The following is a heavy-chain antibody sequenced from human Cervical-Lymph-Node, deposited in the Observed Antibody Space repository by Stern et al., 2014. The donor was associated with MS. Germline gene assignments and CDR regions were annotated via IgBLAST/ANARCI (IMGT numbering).Heavy chain of an antibody. CDR1: GDTFINFG. CDR2: FIPLFGTT. J-gene: IGHJ6*02. D-gene: IGHD1-1*01. CDR3: ARDNDDNGMDV. V-gene: IGHV1-69*01. Sequence: QVQLVQSGADVKKPGSSVKVSCTASGDTFINFGISWVRQAPGQGLEWMGGFIPLFGTTEYVQKFQGRLKISADESATTVYMELSGLRSEDTAVYYCARDNDDNGMDVWGQGTTVTVSS.